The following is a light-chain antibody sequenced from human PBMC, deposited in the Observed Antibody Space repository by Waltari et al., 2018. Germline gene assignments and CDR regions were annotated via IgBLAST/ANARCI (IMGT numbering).Light chain of an antibody. CDR2: DVS. CDR3: SSYTSSSTLL. Sequence: QSALTQPASVSGSPGQSIPIPCTGTSSDVGGYKYVSWYQQNPGKAPKLMIYDVSKRPAGVSNRFSGSKAGNTASLTISGLQAEDEADYYCSSYTSSSTLLFGGGTKLTVL. CDR1: SSDVGGYKY. J-gene: IGLJ2*01. V-gene: IGLV2-14*01.